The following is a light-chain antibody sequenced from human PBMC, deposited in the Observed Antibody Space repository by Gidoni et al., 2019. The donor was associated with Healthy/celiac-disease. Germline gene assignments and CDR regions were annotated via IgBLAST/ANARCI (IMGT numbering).Light chain of an antibody. CDR2: EGS. CDR3: CSYAGSSTHVV. CDR1: SSDVGSYNL. J-gene: IGLJ2*01. V-gene: IGLV2-23*01. Sequence: QSALTQPASESGSPGQSITISCTGTSSDVGSYNLVSWYQQHPVKAPKLMIYEGSKRPSGVSNRFSGSKSGNTASLTISGLQAEDEADYYCCSYAGSSTHVVFGGGTKLTVL.